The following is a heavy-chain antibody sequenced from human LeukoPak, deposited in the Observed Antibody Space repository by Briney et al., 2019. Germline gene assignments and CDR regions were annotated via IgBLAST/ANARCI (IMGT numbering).Heavy chain of an antibody. Sequence: GGSLRLSCAASGFTFSSYSMNWVRQAPGKGLEWVSYISSSSSTIYYADSVKGRFTISRDNSKNTLYLQMNSLRAEDTAVYYCATIGAAAGPRWGQGTLVTVSS. CDR1: GFTFSSYS. J-gene: IGHJ4*02. CDR2: ISSSSSTI. D-gene: IGHD6-13*01. CDR3: ATIGAAAGPR. V-gene: IGHV3-48*01.